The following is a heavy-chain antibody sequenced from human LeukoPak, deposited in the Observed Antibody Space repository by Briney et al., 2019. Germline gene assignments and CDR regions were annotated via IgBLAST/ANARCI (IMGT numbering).Heavy chain of an antibody. CDR3: ARGGDGSGSYYGSYYFDY. D-gene: IGHD3-10*01. V-gene: IGHV1-2*02. J-gene: IGHJ4*02. CDR1: GYTFTGYY. CDR2: INPNSGGT. Sequence: ASVKVSCKASGYTFTGYYMHWVRQAPGQGLEWMGWINPNSGGTNYAQKFQGRVTMTRDTSISTAYMELSSLRSEDTAVYYCARGGDGSGSYYGSYYFDYWGQGTLVTVSS.